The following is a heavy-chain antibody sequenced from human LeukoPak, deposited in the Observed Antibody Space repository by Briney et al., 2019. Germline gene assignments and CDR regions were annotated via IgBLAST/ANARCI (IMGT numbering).Heavy chain of an antibody. CDR2: IYPGDSDT. J-gene: IGHJ5*02. CDR1: GYSFTNYW. D-gene: IGHD3-22*01. CDR3: ARQDSSGYYYSWFDP. V-gene: IGHV5-51*01. Sequence: GESLKISCKGSGYSFTNYWIGWVRQMPGKGLEWMGNIYPGDSDTRYSPPFQGQVTISADKSISTAYLQWSSLKASDTAMYYCARQDSSGYYYSWFDPWGQGTLVTVSS.